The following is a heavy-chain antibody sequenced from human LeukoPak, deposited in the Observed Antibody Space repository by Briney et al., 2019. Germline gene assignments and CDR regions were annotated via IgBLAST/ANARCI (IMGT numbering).Heavy chain of an antibody. V-gene: IGHV3-23*01. CDR2: ISGSGGST. CDR3: AKGEAAVAYRIKFDY. Sequence: LPGVSLRLSCAASGFTFSSYAMSWVRQAPGKGLEWVSGISGSGGSTYYADSVKGRFTISRDNSKNTLYLQMNSLRAEDTAVYYCAKGEAAVAYRIKFDYWGQGTLVTVSS. D-gene: IGHD6-19*01. J-gene: IGHJ4*02. CDR1: GFTFSSYA.